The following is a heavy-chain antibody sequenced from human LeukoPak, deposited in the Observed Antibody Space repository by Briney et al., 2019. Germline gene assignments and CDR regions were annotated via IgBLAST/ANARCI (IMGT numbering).Heavy chain of an antibody. Sequence: GGSLRLSCAPSGLIFNIYAMSWVRHAPGRGREWVSLISGSGDTAYYADSVKGRFTISRDNSKNTLYLQMNSLRAEDTAVYHCAKLGCTGTRCYTNYWGQGTLVTVSS. J-gene: IGHJ4*02. V-gene: IGHV3-23*01. CDR2: ISGSGDTA. D-gene: IGHD2-2*02. CDR1: GLIFNIYA. CDR3: AKLGCTGTRCYTNY.